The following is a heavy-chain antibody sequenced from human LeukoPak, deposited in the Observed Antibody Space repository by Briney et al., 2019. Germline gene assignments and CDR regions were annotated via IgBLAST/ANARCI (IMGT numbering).Heavy chain of an antibody. Sequence: SETLSLTCAVYGGSFSGYYWSWIRQPPGKGLEWIGEINHSGSTNYNPSLKSRVTISVDTSKNQFSLKLSSVTAADTAVYYCARRRNYSSYYYYYYMDVWGKGTTVTVSS. J-gene: IGHJ6*03. V-gene: IGHV4-34*01. CDR3: ARRRNYSSYYYYYYMDV. CDR1: GGSFSGYY. D-gene: IGHD4-11*01. CDR2: INHSGST.